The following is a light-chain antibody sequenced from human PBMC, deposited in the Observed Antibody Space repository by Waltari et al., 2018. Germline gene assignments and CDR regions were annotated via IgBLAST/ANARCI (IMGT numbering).Light chain of an antibody. V-gene: IGLV2-18*02. CDR3: ASYTGGTTIL. J-gene: IGLJ2*01. CDR1: SSDVGSYNR. CDR2: EVN. Sequence: QSALTQPPSVSGSPGQSVTISCTGTSSDVGSYNRVSWYQKPPGTAPKLMIYEVNNRPSRVPDRFSGSRSGNTASLTISGLQAEDEGDYYCASYTGGTTILFGGGTRLTVL.